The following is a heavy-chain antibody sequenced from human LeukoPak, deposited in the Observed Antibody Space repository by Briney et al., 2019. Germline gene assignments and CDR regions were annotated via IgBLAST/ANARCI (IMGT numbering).Heavy chain of an antibody. CDR1: GGSISSGGYS. CDR3: ARGQTAIANGNAFDI. CDR2: IYHSGST. Sequence: SQTLSLTCAVSGGSISSGGYSWSWIRQPPGKGLEWIGYIYHSGSTYYNPSLNSRVTISIDRSKNQFSLKLSSVTAADTAVYYCARGQTAIANGNAFDIWGQGTMVTVSS. D-gene: IGHD1-26*01. J-gene: IGHJ3*02. V-gene: IGHV4-30-2*01.